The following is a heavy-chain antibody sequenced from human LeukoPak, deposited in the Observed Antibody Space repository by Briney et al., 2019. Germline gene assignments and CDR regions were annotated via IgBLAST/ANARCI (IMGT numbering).Heavy chain of an antibody. CDR2: INPSGGST. D-gene: IGHD2-15*01. J-gene: IGHJ5*02. CDR1: GYSFNN. V-gene: IGHV1-46*02. Sequence: ASVTVSCKASGYSFNNMHWVRQAPGHGLEWMGIINPSGGSTSYAQKFQGRVTMTRDTSTSTVYMELSSLTSEDTAVYYCARGGGYCVDPWGQGTLVTVSS. CDR3: ARGGGYCVDP.